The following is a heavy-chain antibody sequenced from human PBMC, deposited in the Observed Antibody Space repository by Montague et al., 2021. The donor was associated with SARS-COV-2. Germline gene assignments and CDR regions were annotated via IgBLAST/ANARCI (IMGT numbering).Heavy chain of an antibody. J-gene: IGHJ6*04. CDR3: ARHPWHITIFGVVTRYGMDV. V-gene: IGHV4-61*01. Sequence: SETLSLTCTVSGDSVSSGSYYWSWIRQPPGKGLEWIGYIYYSGSTNYNSSLKSRVTISVDTSKNQFSLKLSSVTAADTAVYYCARHPWHITIFGVVTRYGMDVWGEGTTVTVSS. CDR2: IYYSGST. D-gene: IGHD3-3*01. CDR1: GDSVSSGSYY.